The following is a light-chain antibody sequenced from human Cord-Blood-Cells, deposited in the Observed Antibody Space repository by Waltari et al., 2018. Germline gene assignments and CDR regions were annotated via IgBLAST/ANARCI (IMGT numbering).Light chain of an antibody. CDR2: AAS. CDR3: QQSYSTPPFT. CDR1: QSISSY. Sequence: DLQMTQSPSSLSASVRYRVTITCRASQSISSYLNWYQQKPGKAPKLLIYAASSLQSGVPSRFSGSGSGTDFTLTISSLQPEDFATYYCQQSYSTPPFTFGPGTKVDIK. J-gene: IGKJ3*01. V-gene: IGKV1-39*01.